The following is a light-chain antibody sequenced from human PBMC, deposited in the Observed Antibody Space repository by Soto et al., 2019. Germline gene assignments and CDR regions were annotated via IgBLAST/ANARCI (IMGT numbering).Light chain of an antibody. CDR2: EAS. Sequence: QSALTQPASVSGSPGQSITISCTGTSSDVGSYNLVSWYQQYPGKAPKLMIYEASKRPSGVSNRFSGSKSGNTASLTISGLQAEDEADYYCCSYATNHWVFGGGTKVTVL. J-gene: IGLJ3*02. CDR1: SSDVGSYNL. V-gene: IGLV2-23*01. CDR3: CSYATNHWV.